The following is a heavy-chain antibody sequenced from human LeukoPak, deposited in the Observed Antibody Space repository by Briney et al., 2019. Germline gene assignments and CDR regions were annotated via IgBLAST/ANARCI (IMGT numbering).Heavy chain of an antibody. CDR3: AKDRGYGRRPIHYFDY. Sequence: PGGSLRLSCAASGFTFSSYAMSWVRQAPGKGLEWVSAISGSGGSTYYADSVKGRFTISRDNSKNTLYLQMNSLRAEDTAVYYCAKDRGYGRRPIHYFDYWGQGTLVTVSS. CDR1: GFTFSSYA. J-gene: IGHJ4*02. D-gene: IGHD5-18*01. CDR2: ISGSGGST. V-gene: IGHV3-23*01.